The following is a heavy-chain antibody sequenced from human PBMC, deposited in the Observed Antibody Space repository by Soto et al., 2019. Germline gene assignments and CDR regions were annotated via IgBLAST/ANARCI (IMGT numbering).Heavy chain of an antibody. CDR3: AGSPTTVTTFFRFDP. D-gene: IGHD4-4*01. V-gene: IGHV4-34*01. CDR2: INHSGST. J-gene: IGHJ5*02. CDR1: GGSFSGYY. Sequence: SETLALTCAVYGGSFSGYYWSWIRQPPGKGLEWIGEINHSGSTNYNPSLKSRVTISVDTSKNQFSLKLSSVTAADTAVYYCAGSPTTVTTFFRFDPWGQGTLVTVSS.